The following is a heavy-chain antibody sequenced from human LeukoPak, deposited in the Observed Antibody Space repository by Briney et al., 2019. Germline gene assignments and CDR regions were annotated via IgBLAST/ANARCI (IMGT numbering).Heavy chain of an antibody. CDR3: ARGGFGELLFYFDY. CDR2: IWYDGSNK. V-gene: IGHV3-33*01. CDR1: GFTFSSYG. J-gene: IGHJ4*02. D-gene: IGHD3-10*01. Sequence: GRSLRLFCAASGFTFSSYGMHWVRQAPGKGLEWVAVIWYDGSNKYYADSVKGRFTISRDNSKNTLFLQMNSLRAEDTAVYYCARGGFGELLFYFDYWGQGTLVTVSS.